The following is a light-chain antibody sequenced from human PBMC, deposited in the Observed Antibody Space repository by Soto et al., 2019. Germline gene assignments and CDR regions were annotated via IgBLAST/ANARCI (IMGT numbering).Light chain of an antibody. CDR3: EIWGTDYRM. CDR1: SGHSSNI. V-gene: IGLV4-60*03. J-gene: IGLJ3*02. Sequence: QLVLTQSSSASASLGSSVKLTCTLSSGHSSNIIAWHQQQPGKAPRCLMNLEGNGNWNKGSGVPDRFSGSSSGADRYLTISNLQSEDEADYCCEIWGTDYRMFGGGTKVTVL. CDR2: LEGNGNW.